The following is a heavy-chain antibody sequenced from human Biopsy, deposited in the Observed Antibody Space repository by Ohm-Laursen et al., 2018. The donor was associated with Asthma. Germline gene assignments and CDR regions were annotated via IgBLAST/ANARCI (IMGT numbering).Heavy chain of an antibody. CDR1: GFAVSRDH. Sequence: SLRLSCAASGFAVSRDHMFWVRQAPGKGLEWVSVIYSGGTSHTADSVRGRFTISRDYPKNTLYLQMHSLRAEDTAVYYCARTFHFWSPYHAEHYQLWGQGTLVTVSS. CDR3: ARTFHFWSPYHAEHYQL. CDR2: IYSGGTS. V-gene: IGHV3-66*01. J-gene: IGHJ1*01. D-gene: IGHD3-3*02.